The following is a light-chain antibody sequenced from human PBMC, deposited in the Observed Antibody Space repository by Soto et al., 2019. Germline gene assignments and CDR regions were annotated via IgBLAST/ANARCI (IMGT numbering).Light chain of an antibody. CDR1: SGHSSYA. CDR2: LNSAGSH. CDR3: QTWGTGIQMV. Sequence: QPVLTQSPSASASLGASVKLTCTLSSGHSSYAIAWHQQQPEKGPRYLMKLNSAGSHSKGDGIPDRFSGSSSGAERYLTISSLQSEDEADYYCQTWGTGIQMVFGGGTKVTVL. V-gene: IGLV4-69*01. J-gene: IGLJ2*01.